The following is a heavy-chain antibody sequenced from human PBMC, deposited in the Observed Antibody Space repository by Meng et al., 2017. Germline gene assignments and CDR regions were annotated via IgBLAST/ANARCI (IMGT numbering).Heavy chain of an antibody. CDR2: INPKSGDT. J-gene: IGHJ5*02. CDR1: GYNFPDYY. Sequence: ASVKVSCKPSGYNFPDYYIHWVRRAPGQGLEWMGRINPKSGDTHYAQKFQARVTMTGDTSISTAYMELSGLRSDDTAVYYCARDYYDSSGYVFDPWGQGTLVTVSS. V-gene: IGHV1-2*06. CDR3: ARDYYDSSGYVFDP. D-gene: IGHD3-22*01.